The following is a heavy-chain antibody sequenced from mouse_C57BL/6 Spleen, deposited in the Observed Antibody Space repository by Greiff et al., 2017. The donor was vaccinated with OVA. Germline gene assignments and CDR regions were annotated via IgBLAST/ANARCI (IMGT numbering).Heavy chain of an antibody. Sequence: QVQLQQPGAELVRPGSSVKLSCKASGYTFTSYWMHWVKQRPIQGLEWIGNIDPSDSETHYNQKFKDKATLTGDKSTSTAYMQLRSLTSEDAAVYDCAREGDGYYAYWGQGTLVTVSA. D-gene: IGHD2-3*01. J-gene: IGHJ3*01. CDR2: IDPSDSET. V-gene: IGHV1-52*01. CDR3: AREGDGYYAY. CDR1: GYTFTSYW.